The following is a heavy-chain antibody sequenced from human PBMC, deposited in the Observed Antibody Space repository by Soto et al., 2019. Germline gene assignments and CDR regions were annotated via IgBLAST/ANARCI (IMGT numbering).Heavy chain of an antibody. Sequence: GGSLRLSCAASGFGVSNNYMSWIRQAPGKGLEWVSYISSSGSTIYYADSVKGRFTISRDNAKNSLYLQMNSLRAEDTAVYYCARDVRYYDSSGPGYWGQGTLVTVSS. D-gene: IGHD3-22*01. CDR3: ARDVRYYDSSGPGY. J-gene: IGHJ4*02. V-gene: IGHV3-11*01. CDR2: ISSSGSTI. CDR1: GFGVSNNY.